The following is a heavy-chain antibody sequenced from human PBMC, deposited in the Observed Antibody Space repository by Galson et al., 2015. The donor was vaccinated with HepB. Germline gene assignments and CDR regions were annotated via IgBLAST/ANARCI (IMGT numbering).Heavy chain of an antibody. D-gene: IGHD6-19*01. V-gene: IGHV3-66*01. CDR3: ARAILSLRIAVAGPVYGMDV. Sequence: SLRLSCAASGFTVSSNYMSWVRQAPGKGLEWVSVIYSGGSTYYAYSVKGRFTIYRDKSKNTLYLQMNSLRAEDTAVYYCARAILSLRIAVAGPVYGMDVWGQGTTVTVPS. CDR2: IYSGGST. J-gene: IGHJ6*02. CDR1: GFTVSSNY.